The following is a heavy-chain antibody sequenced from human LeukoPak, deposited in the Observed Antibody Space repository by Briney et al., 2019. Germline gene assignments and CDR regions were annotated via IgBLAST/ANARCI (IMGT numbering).Heavy chain of an antibody. Sequence: SETLSLTCTVSGGSISSYYWSWIRQPPGEGLEWIGYIYYSGSTNYNPSLKSRVTISVDTSKNQFSLKLSSVTAADTAVYYCARFIAAAGYDYWGQGTLVTVSS. CDR2: IYYSGST. CDR1: GGSISSYY. V-gene: IGHV4-59*01. D-gene: IGHD6-13*01. CDR3: ARFIAAAGYDY. J-gene: IGHJ4*02.